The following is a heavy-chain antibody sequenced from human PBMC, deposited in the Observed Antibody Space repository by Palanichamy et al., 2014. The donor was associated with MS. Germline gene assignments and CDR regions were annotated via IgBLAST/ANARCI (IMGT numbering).Heavy chain of an antibody. Sequence: QVQLQQWGAGLLKPSETPVPHLRCLRWVLQWLPLELDPPAPRKGLEWIGEIDPSGSTKYNPKYNPSLKSRVTISVDMSKKQFSLKLTSVTAADTAVYYCATQSHVVLGDSWGQGTLVTVSP. V-gene: IGHV4-34*01. J-gene: IGHJ4*02. CDR3: ATQSHVVLGDS. D-gene: IGHD2-15*01. CDR1: WVLQWLP. CDR2: IDPSGST.